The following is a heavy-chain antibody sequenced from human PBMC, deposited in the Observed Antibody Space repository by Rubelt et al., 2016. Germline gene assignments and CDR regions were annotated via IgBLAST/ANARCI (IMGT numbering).Heavy chain of an antibody. Sequence: QVQLVQSGAEVKKPGSSVKVSCKASGGTFSSYAISWVRQAPGQGLEWMGWISAYNGNTNYAQKLQGRVTMTTDTSTSTADMEVRVLRSDDTAVYYCARVLSGYYDILTGYYQDYWGQGTLVTVSS. V-gene: IGHV1-18*01. D-gene: IGHD3-9*01. CDR1: GGTFSSYA. J-gene: IGHJ4*02. CDR2: ISAYNGNT. CDR3: ARVLSGYYDILTGYYQDY.